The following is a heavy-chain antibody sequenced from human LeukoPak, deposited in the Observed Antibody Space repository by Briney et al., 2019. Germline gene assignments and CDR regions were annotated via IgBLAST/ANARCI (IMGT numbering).Heavy chain of an antibody. CDR3: ARSRWQWLSDAFDI. D-gene: IGHD6-19*01. CDR2: ISHDGSNK. CDR1: GFTFSSYA. J-gene: IGHJ3*02. V-gene: IGHV3-30-3*01. Sequence: PGGPLRLSCSASGFTFSSYAMHWVRQAPGKGLEWVAVISHDGSNKYYADSVKGRFTISRDNSKNTLYLQMNSLRAEDTAVYYCARSRWQWLSDAFDIWGQGTMVTVSS.